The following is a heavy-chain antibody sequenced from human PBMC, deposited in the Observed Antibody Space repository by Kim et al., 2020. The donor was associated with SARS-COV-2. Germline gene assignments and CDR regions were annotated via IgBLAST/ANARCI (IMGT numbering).Heavy chain of an antibody. J-gene: IGHJ4*02. CDR2: T. CDR3: TTLISAAGRGY. Sequence: TEYAAPVNGRFTMSRDDSKNMLYLQMNSLESEDTAVYYCTTLISAAGRGYWGQGTLVTVSS. V-gene: IGHV3-15*01. D-gene: IGHD6-13*01.